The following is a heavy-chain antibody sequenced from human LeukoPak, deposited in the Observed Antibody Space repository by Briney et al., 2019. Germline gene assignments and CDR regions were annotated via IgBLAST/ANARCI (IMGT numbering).Heavy chain of an antibody. V-gene: IGHV1-69*13. CDR3: ASGIFSY. CDR1: GGTFSSYA. D-gene: IGHD1-14*01. CDR2: IIPIFGTA. Sequence: ASVEVSCKASGGTFSSYAISWVRQAPGQGLEWMGGIIPIFGTANYAQKFQGRVTITADESTSTAYMELNSLRAEDTAVYYCASGIFSYWGQGTLVTVSS. J-gene: IGHJ4*02.